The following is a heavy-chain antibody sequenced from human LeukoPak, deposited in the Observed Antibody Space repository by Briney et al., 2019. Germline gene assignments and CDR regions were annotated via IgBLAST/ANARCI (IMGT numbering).Heavy chain of an antibody. CDR1: GFTFSSYS. D-gene: IGHD6-19*01. V-gene: IGHV3-21*01. CDR2: ISSSSSYI. J-gene: IGHJ4*02. Sequence: PGGSLRLSCAASGFTFSSYSMNWVRQAPGKGLEWVSSISSSSSYIYYADSVKGRFTISRDNAKNSLYPQMNSLRAEDTAVYYCARDLSYSSAPLPFYYFDYWGQGTLVTVSS. CDR3: ARDLSYSSAPLPFYYFDY.